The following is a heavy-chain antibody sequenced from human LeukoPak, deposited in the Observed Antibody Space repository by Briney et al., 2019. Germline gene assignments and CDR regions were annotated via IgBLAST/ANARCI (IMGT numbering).Heavy chain of an antibody. V-gene: IGHV3-21*01. CDR3: ARDPGGYGPFDY. D-gene: IGHD5-12*01. J-gene: IGHJ4*02. CDR1: GFTFSNYN. Sequence: GGSLRLSCAASGFTFSNYNMNWVRQAPGKGLEWVSSSSSSTTYIYYADSVKGRFTISRDNAKNSLYLQMNSLRAEDTAVYYCARDPGGYGPFDYWGQGTLVTVSS. CDR2: SSSSTTYI.